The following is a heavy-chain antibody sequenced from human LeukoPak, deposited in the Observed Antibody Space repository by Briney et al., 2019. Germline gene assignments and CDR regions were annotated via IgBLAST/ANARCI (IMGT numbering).Heavy chain of an antibody. CDR1: GFTFSNYG. CDR2: IKQDGSEK. CDR3: ARDSGWWRFDF. V-gene: IGHV3-7*01. D-gene: IGHD6-13*01. J-gene: IGHJ4*02. Sequence: GGSLRLSCAASGFTFSNYGMSWVRQAPGKGLEWVASIKQDGSEKFYVDSVKGRFTISRDNAKNSLYLQMNSLRAEDTAVYYCARDSGWWRFDFWGQGTLVTVSS.